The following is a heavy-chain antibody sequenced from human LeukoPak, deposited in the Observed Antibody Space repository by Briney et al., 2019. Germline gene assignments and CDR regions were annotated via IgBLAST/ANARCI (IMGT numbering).Heavy chain of an antibody. V-gene: IGHV3-33*01. CDR2: IWFDGGNK. J-gene: IGHJ4*02. D-gene: IGHD6-13*01. CDR3: ARAYSSTWLLDY. CDR1: GFTFSSYG. Sequence: AGGSLRLSCATSGFTFSSYGMHWVRQAPGKGLEWVAAIWFDGGNKYYTDSVKGRFTISRDNSMDTLYLLMNSLRAEDTAVYYCARAYSSTWLLDYWGQGTLVTVSS.